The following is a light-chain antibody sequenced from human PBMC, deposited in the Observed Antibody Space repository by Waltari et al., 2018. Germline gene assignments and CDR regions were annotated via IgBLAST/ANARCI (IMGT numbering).Light chain of an antibody. J-gene: IGLJ2*01. Sequence: QSALTQPASVSGSPGQSITISCTGTSSDVGSYNLVSWYQQHLGKDPKLMIYEVSKRPSGVSNRFSGSKSGNTASLTISGLQAEDEADYYCCSYAGSSTLVFGGGTKLTVL. CDR2: EVS. CDR3: CSYAGSSTLV. CDR1: SSDVGSYNL. V-gene: IGLV2-23*02.